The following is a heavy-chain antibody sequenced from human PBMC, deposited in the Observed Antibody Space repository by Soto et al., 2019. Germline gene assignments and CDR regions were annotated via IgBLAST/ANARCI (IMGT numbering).Heavy chain of an antibody. Sequence: GESLKISCKGSGYNFTKYWIGWVRQMPGKGPEWMGIIYPGDSDTRYSPSFQGQVILSADKSISTAYLQWSSLKASDTAMYYCARIHVGIAAADVLYYYGMDVWGQGTTVTVSS. CDR3: ARIHVGIAAADVLYYYGMDV. V-gene: IGHV5-51*01. CDR2: IYPGDSDT. CDR1: GYNFTKYW. J-gene: IGHJ6*02. D-gene: IGHD6-13*01.